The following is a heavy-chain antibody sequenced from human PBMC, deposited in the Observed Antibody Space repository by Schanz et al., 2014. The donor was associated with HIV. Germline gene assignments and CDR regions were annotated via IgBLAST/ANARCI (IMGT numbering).Heavy chain of an antibody. V-gene: IGHV3-33*01. CDR3: ARDEGRYCSGGSCYYNGVDV. J-gene: IGHJ6*02. Sequence: QVQLVESGGGVVQPGRSLRLSCAASGFIFSRYGMHWVRQAPVKGLEWVAVIWHDGRQKYYADSGKGRFSISRDNSKNTLYFQMNSLRVEDTAVYYCARDEGRYCSGGSCYYNGVDVWGQGTTVTVSS. CDR2: IWHDGRQK. D-gene: IGHD2-15*01. CDR1: GFIFSRYG.